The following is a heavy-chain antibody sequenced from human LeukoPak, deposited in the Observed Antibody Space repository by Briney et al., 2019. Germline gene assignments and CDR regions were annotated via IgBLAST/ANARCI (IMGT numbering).Heavy chain of an antibody. CDR3: ARLIGGN. V-gene: IGHV4-59*08. CDR1: SGSNSSYY. Sequence: SETLSLTCTVSSGSNSSYYWSWIRQPPGKGLEWIGYIDYSGSTAYNPSLNGRVAVSLDTSKNHFFLKLRSVTAADTDVYYCARLIGGNWGPGILVTVSS. CDR2: IDYSGST. J-gene: IGHJ4*02. D-gene: IGHD4-23*01.